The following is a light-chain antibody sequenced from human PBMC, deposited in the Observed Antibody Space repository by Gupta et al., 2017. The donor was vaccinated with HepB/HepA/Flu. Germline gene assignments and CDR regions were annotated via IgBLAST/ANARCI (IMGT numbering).Light chain of an antibody. CDR1: SSDVGGYNF. CDR3: TSYTSSSTVL. Sequence: SALTQPASVSGSPGQSITISCTGSSSDVGGYNFVSWYQQHPGQAPKLLIYDVTNRPSGVSSRFSGSKSGNTASLTISGLQVGDEADYYCTSYTSSSTVLFGGGTRLTV. J-gene: IGLJ3*02. V-gene: IGLV2-14*03. CDR2: DVT.